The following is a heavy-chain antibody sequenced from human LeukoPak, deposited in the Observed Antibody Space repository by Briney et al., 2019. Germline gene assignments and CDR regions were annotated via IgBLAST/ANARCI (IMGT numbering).Heavy chain of an antibody. Sequence: PGGSLRLSCAASGVALSTYAMSWARQAPGKGLEWVSGISSSGSGDNTYYADSVKGRFTISRDSSKNTLFLHMNTLRAEDTAVYYCAKEGTEAGTPNYGMDVWGQGTTVTVSS. D-gene: IGHD6-13*01. J-gene: IGHJ6*02. CDR1: GVALSTYA. V-gene: IGHV3-23*01. CDR2: ISSSGSGDNT. CDR3: AKEGTEAGTPNYGMDV.